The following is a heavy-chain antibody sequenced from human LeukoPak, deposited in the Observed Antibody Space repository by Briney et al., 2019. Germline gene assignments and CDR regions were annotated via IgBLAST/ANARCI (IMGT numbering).Heavy chain of an antibody. CDR3: ARDHVDSSSFFRWSDWYFDL. D-gene: IGHD6-6*01. J-gene: IGHJ2*01. CDR2: MNPNSGNT. Sequence: GASVKVSCKASGYTFTSYDINWVRQATGQGLEWMGWMNPNSGNTGYAQKFQGRVTMTRDMSTSTVYMELSSLRSEDTAVYYCARDHVDSSSFFRWSDWYFDLWGRGTLVTVSS. V-gene: IGHV1-8*01. CDR1: GYTFTSYD.